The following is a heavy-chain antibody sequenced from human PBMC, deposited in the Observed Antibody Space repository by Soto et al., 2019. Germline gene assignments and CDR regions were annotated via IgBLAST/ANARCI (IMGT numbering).Heavy chain of an antibody. CDR1: GFTFSSYW. Sequence: EVQLVESGGGLVQPGGSLRLSCAASGFTFSSYWMSWVRQAPGKGLEWVANIKQDGSEKYYVDSVKGRFTISRDNAKNSLYLQMNSLRAEDTAVYYCAREKEGCSSTSCFYYPVGFDYWGQGTLVTVSS. CDR2: IKQDGSEK. J-gene: IGHJ4*02. CDR3: AREKEGCSSTSCFYYPVGFDY. V-gene: IGHV3-7*01. D-gene: IGHD2-2*01.